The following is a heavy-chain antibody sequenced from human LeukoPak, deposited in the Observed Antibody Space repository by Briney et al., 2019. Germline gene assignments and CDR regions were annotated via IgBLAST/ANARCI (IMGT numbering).Heavy chain of an antibody. CDR3: ARHLTGGEGDY. CDR1: GGSISSNIYY. Sequence: SETLSLTCSVAGGSISSNIYYWGWIRQPPGTGLEWIGSINYSGSTSHNASLRSRVTISVDTPKNQFSLKLSSVTAADTAVYYCARHLTGGEGDYWGQGTLVTVSS. V-gene: IGHV4-39*07. CDR2: INYSGST. J-gene: IGHJ4*02. D-gene: IGHD3-16*01.